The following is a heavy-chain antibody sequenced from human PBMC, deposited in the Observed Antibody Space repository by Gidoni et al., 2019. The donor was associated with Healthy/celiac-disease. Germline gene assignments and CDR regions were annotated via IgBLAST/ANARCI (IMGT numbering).Heavy chain of an antibody. CDR1: GYTFTGYY. J-gene: IGHJ6*02. V-gene: IGHV1-2*04. CDR3: ARGDRVVPAAIQYYYYGMDV. D-gene: IGHD2-2*01. CDR2: INPNSGGT. Sequence: QVQLVQSGAGVKKPGASVKVSCKASGYTFTGYYMHWVRQAPGQGLEWMGWINPNSGGTNYAQKFQGWVTMTRDTSISTAYMELSRLRSDDTAVYYCARGDRVVPAAIQYYYYGMDVWGQGTTVTVSS.